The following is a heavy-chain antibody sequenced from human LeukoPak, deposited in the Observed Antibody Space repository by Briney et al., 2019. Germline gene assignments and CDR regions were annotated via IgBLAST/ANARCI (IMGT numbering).Heavy chain of an antibody. CDR2: IYHSGST. CDR3: ARTRSSAEFDY. CDR1: GGSISSGGYY. V-gene: IGHV4-30-2*01. J-gene: IGHJ4*02. D-gene: IGHD2-2*01. Sequence: SQTLSLTCTVSGGSISSGGYYWSWIRQPPGKGLEWIGYIYHSGSTYYNPSLKSRVTISVDRSKNQFSLKLSSVTAADTAVYYCARTRSSAEFDYWGQGTLVTVSS.